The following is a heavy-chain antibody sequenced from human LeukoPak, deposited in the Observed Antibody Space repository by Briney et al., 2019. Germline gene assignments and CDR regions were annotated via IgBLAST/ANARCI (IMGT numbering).Heavy chain of an antibody. V-gene: IGHV4-59*01. J-gene: IGHJ6*03. D-gene: IGHD2-15*01. CDR2: VHYSGSI. CDR3: ARVGSVPPAPDYSHYYFMDV. CDR1: GDSISSYY. Sequence: PSETLSLTCTVSGDSISSYYWSWIRQPPGKGLEWIGYVHYSGSINYNPSLKSRLTISVDTSKNQFSLRLNSVTATDTAVYYCARVGSVPPAPDYSHYYFMDVWGKGTTVTVSS.